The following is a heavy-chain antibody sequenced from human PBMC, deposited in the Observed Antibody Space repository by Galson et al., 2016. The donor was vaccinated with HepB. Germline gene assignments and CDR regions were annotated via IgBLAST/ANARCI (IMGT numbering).Heavy chain of an antibody. Sequence: SLRLSCAASGFIFSRYVMTWVRQAPGKGLEWVSSIHNDGGSTYYADSVKGRFTISRDNSRNTAYLQMYSLRAEDTALYYCAQDTVARSSGHWGQGTLVTVSS. CDR2: IHNDGGST. J-gene: IGHJ4*02. CDR3: AQDTVARSSGH. D-gene: IGHD6-19*01. CDR1: GFIFSRYV. V-gene: IGHV3-23*01.